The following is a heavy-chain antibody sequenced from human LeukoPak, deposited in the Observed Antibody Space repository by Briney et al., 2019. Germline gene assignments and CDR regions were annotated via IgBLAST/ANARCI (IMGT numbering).Heavy chain of an antibody. Sequence: GGSLRLSCAASGFTFSSYAMTWVRQTPGKGLEWVALISRSGGTTYYADSVKGRFTISRGNSKNTLYLQMNSLRAEDTAEYYCAKRGGTESFYYYYYMDVWGKGTTVTVSS. V-gene: IGHV3-23*01. D-gene: IGHD2-15*01. CDR1: GFTFSSYA. CDR3: AKRGGTESFYYYYYMDV. J-gene: IGHJ6*03. CDR2: ISRSGGTT.